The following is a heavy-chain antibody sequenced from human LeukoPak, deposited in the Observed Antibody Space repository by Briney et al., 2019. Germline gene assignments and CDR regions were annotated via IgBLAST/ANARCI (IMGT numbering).Heavy chain of an antibody. CDR3: ARDPASLRWLQLNDAFDI. J-gene: IGHJ3*02. CDR1: GYTFTSYG. Sequence: GAPVKVSCKASGYTFTSYGISWVRQAPGQGLEWMGWISAYNGNTNYAQKLQGRVTMTTDTSTSTAYMELSSLRSEDTAVYYCARDPASLRWLQLNDAFDIWGQGTMVTVSS. CDR2: ISAYNGNT. V-gene: IGHV1-18*01. D-gene: IGHD5-24*01.